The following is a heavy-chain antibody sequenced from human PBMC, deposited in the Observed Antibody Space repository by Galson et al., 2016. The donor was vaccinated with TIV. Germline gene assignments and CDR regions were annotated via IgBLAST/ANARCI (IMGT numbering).Heavy chain of an antibody. Sequence: SVKVSCKASKNIFTGYYVHWVRQAPGQGLEWMGWISPNTGDTNYAGNFQGRVTMTRDTSISTAYLDLNRLRSDDTAVYYCAAGTYGDYYTTWGQGTLVTVSS. D-gene: IGHD4-17*01. CDR3: AAGTYGDYYTT. CDR2: ISPNTGDT. J-gene: IGHJ5*02. V-gene: IGHV1-2*02. CDR1: KNIFTGYY.